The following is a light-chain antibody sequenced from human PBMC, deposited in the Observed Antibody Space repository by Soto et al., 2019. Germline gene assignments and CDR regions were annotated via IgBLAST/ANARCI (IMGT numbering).Light chain of an antibody. CDR2: DVS. J-gene: IGLJ2*01. CDR3: SSYTSSSTVV. CDR1: SSDVGGYNY. Sequence: QSALTQPASGCGSPGQSITISCTGTSSDVGGYNYVSWYQQHPGKAPKLMIYDVSNRPSGVSNRFSGSKSGNTASLTISGLQAEDEADYYCSSYTSSSTVVVGGGTTPTVL. V-gene: IGLV2-14*01.